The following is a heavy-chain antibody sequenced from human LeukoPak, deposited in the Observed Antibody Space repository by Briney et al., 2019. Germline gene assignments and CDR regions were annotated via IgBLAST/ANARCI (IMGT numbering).Heavy chain of an antibody. CDR3: ARGRGYSGYDVYFDY. Sequence: ASVKVSCKASGGTFSSYAISWVRQAPGQGLEWMGIINPSGGGTSYAQNFQGRVTMTRDTSTSTVYMELSSLRSEDTAVYYCARGRGYSGYDVYFDYWGQGTLVTVSS. CDR2: INPSGGGT. J-gene: IGHJ4*02. CDR1: GGTFSSYA. V-gene: IGHV1-46*01. D-gene: IGHD5-12*01.